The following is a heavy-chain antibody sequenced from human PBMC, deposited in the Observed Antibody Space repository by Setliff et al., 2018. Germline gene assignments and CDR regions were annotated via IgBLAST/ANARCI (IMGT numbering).Heavy chain of an antibody. CDR1: RFTFSNYA. D-gene: IGHD3-10*01. Sequence: PGGSLRLSCAASRFTFSNYAMSWVRQAPGKGLEWVSAISGSGGSTYYADSVKDRFTISRDNSKYTVYLQMNSLRAEDTAVYYCASIGVRGVRVDIWGQGTMVTVSS. V-gene: IGHV3-23*01. J-gene: IGHJ3*02. CDR2: ISGSGGST. CDR3: ASIGVRGVRVDI.